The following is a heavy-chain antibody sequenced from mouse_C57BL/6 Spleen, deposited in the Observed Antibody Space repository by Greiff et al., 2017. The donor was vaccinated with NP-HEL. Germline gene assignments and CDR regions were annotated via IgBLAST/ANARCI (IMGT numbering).Heavy chain of an antibody. CDR3: TRRDYGSSYNAMDY. Sequence: VQLQQSGAELVRPGASVTLSCKASGYTFTDYEMHWVKQTPVHGLEWIGAIDPETGGTAYNQKFKGKAILTADKPSSTAYMELRSLTSEDSAVYYCTRRDYGSSYNAMDYWGQGTSVTVSS. CDR1: GYTFTDYE. D-gene: IGHD1-1*01. V-gene: IGHV1-15*01. J-gene: IGHJ4*01. CDR2: IDPETGGT.